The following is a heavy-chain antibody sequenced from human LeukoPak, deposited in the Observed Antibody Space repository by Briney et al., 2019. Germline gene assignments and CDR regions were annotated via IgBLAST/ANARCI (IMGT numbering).Heavy chain of an antibody. Sequence: ASVKVSCKASGYTFTSYGISWVRQAPGQGLEWMGWISAHNGNTNYAQKLQGRVTMTTDTSTSTAYMELRSLRSDDTAVYYCARGPYSNNATNWYFDLWGRGTLVTVSS. V-gene: IGHV1-18*01. D-gene: IGHD6-13*01. CDR3: ARGPYSNNATNWYFDL. CDR1: GYTFTSYG. J-gene: IGHJ2*01. CDR2: ISAHNGNT.